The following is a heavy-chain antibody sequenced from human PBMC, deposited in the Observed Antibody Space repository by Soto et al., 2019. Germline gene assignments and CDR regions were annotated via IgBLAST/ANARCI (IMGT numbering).Heavy chain of an antibody. CDR3: VKAFFYDSSGYHYGLFDH. J-gene: IGHJ4*02. CDR2: VSFDGNNR. CDR1: GFTFSKYA. Sequence: QVQLVESGGGVVQPGRSLRLSCAASGFTFSKYAMYWVRQAPGRGPEWVAVVSFDGNNRFHADYVRGRFTISRDNSKSTLFLQMDSLRVEDTAVYYCVKAFFYDSSGYHYGLFDHWGQGALVTVSS. D-gene: IGHD3-22*01. V-gene: IGHV3-30*04.